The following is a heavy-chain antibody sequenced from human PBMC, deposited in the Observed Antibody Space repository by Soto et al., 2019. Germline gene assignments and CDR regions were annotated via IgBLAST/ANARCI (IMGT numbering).Heavy chain of an antibody. J-gene: IGHJ3*02. V-gene: IGHV3-15*01. D-gene: IGHD6-6*01. CDR1: GFTFSNAW. Sequence: GGSLRLSCAASGFTFSNAWMSWVRQAPGKGLEWVGRIKSKTDGGTTDYAAPVKGRFTISRDDSKNTLYLQMNSLKTEDTAVYYCTTDRLNEYSSSDAFDIWGQGTMVTVSS. CDR2: IKSKTDGGTT. CDR3: TTDRLNEYSSSDAFDI.